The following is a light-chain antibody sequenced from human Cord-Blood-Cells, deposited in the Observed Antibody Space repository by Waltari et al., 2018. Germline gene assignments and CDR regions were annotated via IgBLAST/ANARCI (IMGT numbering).Light chain of an antibody. V-gene: IGLV3-25*03. CDR2: KDS. Sequence: SHELTLPPSELVHPSQTATTTCVVDALLKEYAYWYQQEPGQAPALVREKDSDRPSGSPERFSRASSGTAVTLTISGVQAEDEADYYCQAADSSGTYYVFGTGTKVTVL. CDR3: QAADSSGTYYV. CDR1: ALLKEY. J-gene: IGLJ1*01.